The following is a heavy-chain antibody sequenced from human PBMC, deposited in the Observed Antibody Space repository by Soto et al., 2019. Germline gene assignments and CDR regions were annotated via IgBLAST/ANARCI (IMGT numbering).Heavy chain of an antibody. CDR1: GFTFSSYS. CDR3: ARDLPRNRLDPDYTPLDY. V-gene: IGHV3-21*01. CDR2: ISSSSSYI. Sequence: GGSLRLSCAASGFTFSSYSMNWVRQAPGKGLEWVSSISSSSSYIYYADSVKGRFTISRDNAKNSLYLQMNSLRAEDTAVYYCARDLPRNRLDPDYTPLDYWGQGTLVTVSS. J-gene: IGHJ4*02. D-gene: IGHD4-4*01.